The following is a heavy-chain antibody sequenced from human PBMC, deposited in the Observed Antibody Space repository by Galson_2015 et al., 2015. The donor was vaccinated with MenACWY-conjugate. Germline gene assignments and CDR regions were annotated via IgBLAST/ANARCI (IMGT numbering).Heavy chain of an antibody. D-gene: IGHD1-26*01. CDR3: ARDRRGTYDVPDNWFDP. Sequence: SLRLSCAASGFTFGSSWMHWVRQAPGKGLLWVSRINTGGDKTTYADSVKGRFTISRDNAKNTLYLQMDSLRAEDTAVYYCARDRRGTYDVPDNWFDPWGQGTLVVVSS. CDR1: GFTFGSSW. V-gene: IGHV3-74*01. CDR2: INTGGDKT. J-gene: IGHJ5*02.